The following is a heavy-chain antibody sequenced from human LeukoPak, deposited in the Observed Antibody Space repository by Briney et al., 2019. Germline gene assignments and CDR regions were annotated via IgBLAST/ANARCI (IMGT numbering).Heavy chain of an antibody. Sequence: PGGSLRLSCAASGFTSSDYTMIWVRQAPGKGLEWVSGIIVSDDSTYYAASVKGRFTMSRDNSNNMLYLQMNSLRAEDTAVYYCAKDRYCSSTNCPYDYWGQGTLVTVSS. CDR2: IIVSDDST. J-gene: IGHJ4*02. D-gene: IGHD2-2*01. V-gene: IGHV3-23*01. CDR1: GFTSSDYT. CDR3: AKDRYCSSTNCPYDY.